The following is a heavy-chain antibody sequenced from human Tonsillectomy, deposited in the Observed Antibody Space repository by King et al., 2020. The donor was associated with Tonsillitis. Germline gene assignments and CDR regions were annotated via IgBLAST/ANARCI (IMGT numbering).Heavy chain of an antibody. CDR2: IYYSGST. V-gene: IGHV4-39*01. D-gene: IGHD3-10*01. J-gene: IGHJ5*02. CDR3: ARLIETQGKGGRWFGDTMGWFDP. Sequence: QLQESGPGLVKPSETLSLTCTVSGGSISSSSYYWGWIRQPPGKGLEWIGSIYYSGSTYYNPSLKSRVTISVDTSKNQFSLKLSSVTAADTAVYYCARLIETQGKGGRWFGDTMGWFDPWGQGTLVTVSS. CDR1: GGSISSSSYY.